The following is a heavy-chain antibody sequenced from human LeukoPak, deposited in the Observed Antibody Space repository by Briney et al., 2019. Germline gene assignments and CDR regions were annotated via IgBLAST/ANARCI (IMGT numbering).Heavy chain of an antibody. V-gene: IGHV3-23*01. Sequence: PGGSLRLSCAASGFTFSSYAMSWVRQAPGKGLEWVSAISGSGGSTYYADSVKGRFTISRDNSKNTLYLQMNSLRAEGTAVYYCAIIMITFGGVPPTDYWGQGTLVTVSS. CDR1: GFTFSSYA. CDR3: AIIMITFGGVPPTDY. J-gene: IGHJ4*02. D-gene: IGHD3-16*01. CDR2: ISGSGGST.